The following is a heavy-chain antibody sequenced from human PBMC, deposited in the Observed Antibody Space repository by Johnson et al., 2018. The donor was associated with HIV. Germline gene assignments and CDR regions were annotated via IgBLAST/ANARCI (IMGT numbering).Heavy chain of an antibody. CDR3: TTVEYGYNSPYDAFDI. CDR2: IKSKTDGGTT. J-gene: IGHJ3*02. V-gene: IGHV3-15*01. D-gene: IGHD3-22*01. Sequence: VQLVESGGGVVQPGGSLRLSCAASGFTFSSYGMHWVRQAPGKGLEWVGRIKSKTDGGTTDYAAPVKGRFTISRDDSKNTLYLQMNRLKTEDTAVYYCTTVEYGYNSPYDAFDIWGQGTMVTVAS. CDR1: GFTFSSYG.